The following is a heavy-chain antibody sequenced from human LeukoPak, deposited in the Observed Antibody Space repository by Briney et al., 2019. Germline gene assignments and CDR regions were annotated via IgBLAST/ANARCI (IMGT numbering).Heavy chain of an antibody. CDR3: ARSYSSTWYSYYYYMDV. CDR1: GYKFTNYG. CDR2: ISGKNGNT. D-gene: IGHD6-13*01. Sequence: ASVKVSCKASGYKFTNYGISWVRQAPGQGLEWVGWISGKNGNTNYAQNFQGRVTMTTDTSTSTAYMELRSLRSDDTAVFYCARSYSSTWYSYYYYMDVWGKGTTVTVSS. J-gene: IGHJ6*03. V-gene: IGHV1-18*01.